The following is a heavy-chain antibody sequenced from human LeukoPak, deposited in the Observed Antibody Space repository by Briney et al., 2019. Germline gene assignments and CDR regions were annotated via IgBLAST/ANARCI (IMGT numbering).Heavy chain of an antibody. CDR1: GYTFTGYY. D-gene: IGHD1-7*01. V-gene: IGHV1-2*02. J-gene: IGHJ4*02. CDR2: INPNSGGT. CDR3: ARARELELMFLDY. Sequence: GASVKVSCKASGYTFTGYYMHWVRQAPGQGLEWMGWINPNSGGTNYAQKFQGRVTMTRYTSISTAYMELSRLRSDDTAVYYCARARELELMFLDYWGQGTLVTVSS.